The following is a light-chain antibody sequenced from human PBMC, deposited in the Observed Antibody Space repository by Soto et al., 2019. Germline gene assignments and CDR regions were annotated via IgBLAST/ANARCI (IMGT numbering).Light chain of an antibody. V-gene: IGKV1-39*01. J-gene: IGKJ4*01. Sequence: DIQMTQSPSSLSASVGDRVTITCRASQSISSYLDWYHQKPEKAPKLLIYAASSLQSGVPSTSSGSGSGTDFTLTISSLQPEDFATYYCQQSYSTPFAFGGGTKVEIK. CDR2: AAS. CDR3: QQSYSTPFA. CDR1: QSISSY.